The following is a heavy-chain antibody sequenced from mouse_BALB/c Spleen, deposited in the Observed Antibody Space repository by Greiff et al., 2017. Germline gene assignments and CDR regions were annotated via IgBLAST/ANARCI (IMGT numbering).Heavy chain of an antibody. J-gene: IGHJ3*01. CDR3: ASIYYDYALFAY. V-gene: IGHV1S81*02. CDR2: INPSNGRT. D-gene: IGHD2-4*01. CDR1: GYTFTSYW. Sequence: VQLQQPGAELVKPGASVKLSCKASGYTFTSYWMHWVKQRPGQGLEWIGEINPSNGRTNYNEKFKSKATLTVDKSSSTAYMQLSSLTSEDSAVYYGASIYYDYALFAYWGQGTLVTVSA.